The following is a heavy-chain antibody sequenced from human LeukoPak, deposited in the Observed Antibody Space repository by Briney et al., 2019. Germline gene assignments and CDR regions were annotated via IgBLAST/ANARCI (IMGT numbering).Heavy chain of an antibody. CDR2: IRYDGSNK. CDR1: GFTFSSYG. Sequence: PGGSLRLSCAASGFTFSSYGMHWVRQAPGKGLEWVAFIRYDGSNKYYADSVKGRFTISRDNSKNTLYLQMNSLRAEDTAVYYCAAGAPHRNWFDPWGQGTLVTVSS. J-gene: IGHJ5*02. D-gene: IGHD4-17*01. CDR3: AAGAPHRNWFDP. V-gene: IGHV3-30*02.